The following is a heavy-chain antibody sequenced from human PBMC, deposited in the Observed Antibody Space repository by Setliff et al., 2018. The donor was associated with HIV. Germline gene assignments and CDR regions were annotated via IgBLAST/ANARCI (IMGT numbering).Heavy chain of an antibody. CDR1: GGSFSGYY. CDR2: IDHRGRP. D-gene: IGHD6-13*01. V-gene: IGHV4-34*01. Sequence: SETLSLTCAVYGGSFSGYYWSWIRQPPGKGLEWIGEIDHRGRPKYNPSLNSRVTISVDTSKNQFSLKLSSVTAADTAVYYCARVDMQLVPESFDYWGQGTLVTVSS. J-gene: IGHJ4*02. CDR3: ARVDMQLVPESFDY.